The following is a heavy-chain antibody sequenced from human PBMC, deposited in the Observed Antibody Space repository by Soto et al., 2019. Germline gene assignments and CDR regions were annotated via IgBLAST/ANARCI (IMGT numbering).Heavy chain of an antibody. CDR2: IIPIFGTA. Sequence: QVQLVQSGAEVNKPGSSVKVSCKASGGTFSSYAIRWLRQAPGQGLEWRGGIIPIFGTANYAQKFQGRVTITADESTSTAYMELSSLRSEDTAVYYCARDALGGATEGDVFDYCGQGTLLTVSS. CDR1: GGTFSSYA. J-gene: IGHJ4*02. D-gene: IGHD1-26*01. V-gene: IGHV1-69*01. CDR3: ARDALGGATEGDVFDY.